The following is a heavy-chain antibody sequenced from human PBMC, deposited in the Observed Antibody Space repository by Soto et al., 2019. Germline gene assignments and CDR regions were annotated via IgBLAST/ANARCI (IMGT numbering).Heavy chain of an antibody. V-gene: IGHV3-23*01. D-gene: IGHD6-19*01. J-gene: IGHJ4*02. Sequence: GGSLRLSCAASGFTFSSYAMSWVRQAPGKGLEWVSAISGSGGSTYYADSVKGRFTISRDNSKNTLYLQMNSLRAEDTAVYYCAKDSYVAVAGSDFDYWGQGILVTVSS. CDR1: GFTFSSYA. CDR2: ISGSGGST. CDR3: AKDSYVAVAGSDFDY.